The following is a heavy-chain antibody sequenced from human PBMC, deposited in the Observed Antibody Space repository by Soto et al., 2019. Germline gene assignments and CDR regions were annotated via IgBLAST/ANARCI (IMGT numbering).Heavy chain of an antibody. CDR2: ITGNSARI. V-gene: IGHV3-23*01. CDR1: DSTIRRYA. CDR3: AKNGDFDYDAFDV. Sequence: GGSLRLSCAASDSTIRRYAMSWVRQAPGKGLGWVSGITGNSARIYYADSVKGRFSISRDNSKNTLYLQMDTLRAEDTAVYYCAKNGDFDYDAFDVWGQGTVVTVSS. D-gene: IGHD3-16*01. J-gene: IGHJ3*01.